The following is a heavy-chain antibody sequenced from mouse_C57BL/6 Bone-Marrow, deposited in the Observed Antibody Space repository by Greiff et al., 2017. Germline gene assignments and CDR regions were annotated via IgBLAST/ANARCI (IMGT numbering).Heavy chain of an antibody. CDR1: GYTFTSYW. V-gene: IGHV1-64*01. D-gene: IGHD6-1*01. CDR2: IHPNSGST. CDR3: ARRSPLAYYFDY. J-gene: IGHJ2*01. Sequence: QVHVKQPGAELVKPGASVKLSCKASGYTFTSYWMHWVKQRPGQGLEWIGMIHPNSGSTNYNEKFKSKATLTVDKSSSTAYMQLSSLTSEDSAVYYCARRSPLAYYFDYWGQGTTLTVSS.